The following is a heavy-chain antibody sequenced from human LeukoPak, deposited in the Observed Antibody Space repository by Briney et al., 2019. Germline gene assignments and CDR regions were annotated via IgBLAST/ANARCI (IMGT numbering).Heavy chain of an antibody. V-gene: IGHV4-4*02. J-gene: IGHJ4*02. CDR2: IYHSGST. CDR3: ARDPPGSLGELSI. D-gene: IGHD3-16*02. CDR1: GGSISSSNW. Sequence: SETLSLTCAVSGGSISSSNWWSWVRQPPGKGLEWIGEIYHSGSTNYNPSLKSRVTISVDKSKNQFSLKLSSVTAADTAVYYCARDPPGSLGELSIWGQGTLVTVSS.